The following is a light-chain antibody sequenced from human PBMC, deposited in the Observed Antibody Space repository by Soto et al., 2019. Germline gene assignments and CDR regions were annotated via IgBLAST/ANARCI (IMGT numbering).Light chain of an antibody. V-gene: IGKV1-27*01. CDR3: QKYDSASQT. J-gene: IGKJ1*01. CDR2: AAS. Sequence: DIQMTQSPSSLSASVGDTVTITCRASQGIIDYLAWFQQRPGKAPNLLIYAASTLQIGVPSRFSGIGAGTDFTLTISSLQPEDAETYYCQKYDSASQTFGTGTKVEIK. CDR1: QGIIDY.